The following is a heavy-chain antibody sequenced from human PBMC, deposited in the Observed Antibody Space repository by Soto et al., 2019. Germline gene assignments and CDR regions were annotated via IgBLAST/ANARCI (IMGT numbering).Heavy chain of an antibody. Sequence: GGSLRLSCAASGFTFSSYSMNWVRQAPGKGLEWVSSISSSSSYIYYADSVKGRFTISRDNAKNSLYLQMNSLRAEDTAVYYCASLGATYYYDSSGYNRGVFDYWGQGTLVTVSS. D-gene: IGHD3-22*01. V-gene: IGHV3-21*01. J-gene: IGHJ4*02. CDR3: ASLGATYYYDSSGYNRGVFDY. CDR1: GFTFSSYS. CDR2: ISSSSSYI.